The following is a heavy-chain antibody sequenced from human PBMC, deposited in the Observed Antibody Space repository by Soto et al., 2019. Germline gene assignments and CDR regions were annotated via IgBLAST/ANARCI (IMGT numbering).Heavy chain of an antibody. D-gene: IGHD2-2*01. CDR2: ISSSGNTI. J-gene: IGHJ6*03. CDR1: GFSFSGYY. CDR3: ARVLGYCSSTSCYWFYMDV. V-gene: IGHV3-11*01. Sequence: QVQLVESGGGLVKPGGSLRLSCAASGFSFSGYYMSWIRQAPGKGLEWVSYISSSGNTIYYADSVKGRFTISRDNAKNSLYLQMNSLRAKDTAVYYCARVLGYCSSTSCYWFYMDVWGKGTTVTVSS.